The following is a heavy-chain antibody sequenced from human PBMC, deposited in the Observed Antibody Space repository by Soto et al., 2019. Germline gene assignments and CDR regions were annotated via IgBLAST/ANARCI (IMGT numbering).Heavy chain of an antibody. J-gene: IGHJ6*02. D-gene: IGHD6-13*01. CDR1: GFTFSAYY. CDR3: ARSLLDEYSSSWRSAYYGMDV. CDR2: INPNSGGT. Sequence: ASVKVSCKASGFTFSAYYIYWVRQAPGQGLEWIGWINPNSGGTNNAQKFQGRVTMTRDTSTSTVHMELSALIPDDTAVYYCARSLLDEYSSSWRSAYYGMDVWGQGTTVTVSS. V-gene: IGHV1-2*02.